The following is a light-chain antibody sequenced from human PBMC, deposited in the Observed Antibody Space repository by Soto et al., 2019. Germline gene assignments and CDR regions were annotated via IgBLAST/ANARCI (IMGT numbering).Light chain of an antibody. Sequence: EIVLTQSPGTLSLSPGERATLSCRASQSVSNNYLAWYQQKPGQAPRLLIYGASSRATGIPDRFSGSGSGTDFTLTISRLEPEDFAMYYCLHHGSSLWTFGQGTKVDI. CDR2: GAS. V-gene: IGKV3-20*01. CDR3: LHHGSSLWT. CDR1: QSVSNNY. J-gene: IGKJ1*01.